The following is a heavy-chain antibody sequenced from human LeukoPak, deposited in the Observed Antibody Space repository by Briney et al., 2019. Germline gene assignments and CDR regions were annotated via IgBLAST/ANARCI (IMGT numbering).Heavy chain of an antibody. D-gene: IGHD3-22*01. CDR2: IIPIFGTA. Sequence: GASVKVSCKASGGTFSSYAISWVRQAPGQGLEWMGGIIPIFGTANYAQKFQGRVTITADESTSTAYMELSSLRSEDTAVYYCVPGDYYDSSGYYQRGHNGMDVWGQGTTVTVSS. CDR3: VPGDYYDSSGYYQRGHNGMDV. J-gene: IGHJ6*02. V-gene: IGHV1-69*13. CDR1: GGTFSSYA.